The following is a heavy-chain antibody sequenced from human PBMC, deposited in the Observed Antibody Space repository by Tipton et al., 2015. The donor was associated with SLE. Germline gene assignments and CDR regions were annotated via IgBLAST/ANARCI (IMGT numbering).Heavy chain of an antibody. V-gene: IGHV3-49*03. Sequence: QLVQSGGGLVQPGRSLRLSCTASGFTFGDYAMSWFRQASGKGLEWVGFIRSKAYGGTTEYAASVKGRFTISRDDSKSIAYLQMNSLKTEDTAVYYCAWGAYWGQGTLVTVSS. CDR1: GFTFGDYA. J-gene: IGHJ4*02. D-gene: IGHD3-16*01. CDR3: AWGAY. CDR2: IRSKAYGGTT.